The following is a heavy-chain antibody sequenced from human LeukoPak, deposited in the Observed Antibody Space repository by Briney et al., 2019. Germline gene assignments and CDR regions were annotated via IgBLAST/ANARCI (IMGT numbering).Heavy chain of an antibody. D-gene: IGHD2-8*01. J-gene: IGHJ3*02. CDR1: GGSFSGYY. Sequence: SETLSLTCAVYGGSFSGYYWSWIRQPPGKGLEWIGEINHSGSTNYNPSLKSRVTISVDRSKNQFSLKLSSVTAADTAVYYCARTKGSGAFDIWGQGTMVTVSS. V-gene: IGHV4-34*01. CDR2: INHSGST. CDR3: ARTKGSGAFDI.